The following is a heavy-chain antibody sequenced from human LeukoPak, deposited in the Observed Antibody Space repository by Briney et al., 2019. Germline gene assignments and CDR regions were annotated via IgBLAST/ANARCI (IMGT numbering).Heavy chain of an antibody. J-gene: IGHJ4*02. D-gene: IGHD3-3*01. Sequence: AGGSLRLSCAVSGFTVSSNYMSWVRQAPGKGLVWVSIIYSGGSTYYADSVKGRFTISRDNSKNILYLQMNSLRAEDTAVYYCARDAFGVDKSPFWGQGTLVTVSS. CDR2: IYSGGST. CDR1: GFTVSSNY. V-gene: IGHV3-53*05. CDR3: ARDAFGVDKSPF.